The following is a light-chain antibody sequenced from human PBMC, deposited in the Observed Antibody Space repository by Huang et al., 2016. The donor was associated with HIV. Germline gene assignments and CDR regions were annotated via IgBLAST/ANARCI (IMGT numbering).Light chain of an antibody. CDR1: QDISNS. CDR3: QQYYTKPFT. Sequence: DIQMTQSPSSLSASVGDRDTISCRASQDISNSLAWYQQRPGETPRLLLFAGSRLESGVPSRFSGSRSGTDFTFTISSLQPEDFASYYCQQYYTKPFTFGQGTKLEIK. V-gene: IGKV1-NL1*01. J-gene: IGKJ2*01. CDR2: AGS.